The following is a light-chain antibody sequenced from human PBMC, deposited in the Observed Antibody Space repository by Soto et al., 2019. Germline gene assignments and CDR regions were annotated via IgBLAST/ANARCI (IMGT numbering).Light chain of an antibody. CDR2: DVS. CDR3: RSYTSSPSRA. CDR1: SSDVGGYNY. J-gene: IGLJ1*01. V-gene: IGLV2-14*01. Sequence: QSALTQPASGSGSPGQSITISCTGTSSDVGGYNYVSWYQQHPGKAPKLMIYDVSNRPSGVSNRFSGSKSGNTASLTISGLQAEDETDYYRRSYTSSPSRAFGTGPKVTVL.